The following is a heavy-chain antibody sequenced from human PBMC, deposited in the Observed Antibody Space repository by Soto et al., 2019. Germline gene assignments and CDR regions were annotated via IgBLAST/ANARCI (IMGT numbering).Heavy chain of an antibody. V-gene: IGHV4-4*07. J-gene: IGHJ6*02. D-gene: IGHD3-3*01. CDR1: GGSISSYY. CDR3: ARERLARFLEWSHDYYGREV. CDR2: IYTSGST. Sequence: SETLSLTCTVSGGSISSYYWSWIRQPAGKGLEWIGRIYTSGSTNYNPSLKSRVTMSVDTSKNQFSLKLSSVTAADTAVYYCARERLARFLEWSHDYYGREVWGQGNTVSVS.